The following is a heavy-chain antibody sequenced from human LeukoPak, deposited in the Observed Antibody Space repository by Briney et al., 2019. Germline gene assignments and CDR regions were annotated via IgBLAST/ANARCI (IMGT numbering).Heavy chain of an antibody. V-gene: IGHV1-18*01. CDR2: ISAYNGNT. CDR3: ARDLTMVRGGPLDY. CDR1: GYTFTSYG. Sequence: GASVKVSCKASGYTFTSYGISWVRQAPGQGVEWMGWISAYNGNTNYAQKLQGRATMTTDTSTSTAYMELRSLRSDDTAVYYCARDLTMVRGGPLDYWGQGTLVTVSS. J-gene: IGHJ4*02. D-gene: IGHD3-10*01.